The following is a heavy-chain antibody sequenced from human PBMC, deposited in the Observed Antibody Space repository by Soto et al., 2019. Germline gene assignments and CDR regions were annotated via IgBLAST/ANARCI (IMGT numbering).Heavy chain of an antibody. CDR1: GFTFSNYG. Sequence: QVQQVESGGGVVQPGRSLRLSCVASGFTFSNYGMHWVRQAPGKGPEWVAVIWYDGSNKDYADSVKGRFTISRDNSRNTLYLQMNSLRAEDTAVYYCASALETGDYWGQGTLVTVSS. CDR2: IWYDGSNK. D-gene: IGHD3-10*01. CDR3: ASALETGDY. V-gene: IGHV3-33*01. J-gene: IGHJ4*02.